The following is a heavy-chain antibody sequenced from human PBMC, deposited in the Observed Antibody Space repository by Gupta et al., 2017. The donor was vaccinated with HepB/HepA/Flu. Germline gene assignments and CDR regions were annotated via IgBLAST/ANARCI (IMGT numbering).Heavy chain of an antibody. CDR3: ARGRWELGRWYHFDH. V-gene: IGHV3-7*01. D-gene: IGHD7-27*01. CDR2: IKQDGSEK. CDR1: GFIFSSYW. J-gene: IGHJ4*02. Sequence: EVQVVESGGGLVQPGGSLRLSCAASGFIFSSYWMSWVRQAPGKGLEGVANIKQDGSEKYYEDSVKGRFTISRDNAKNSLYLQMNSLRAEDTAVYYCARGRWELGRWYHFDHWGQGTLVTVSS.